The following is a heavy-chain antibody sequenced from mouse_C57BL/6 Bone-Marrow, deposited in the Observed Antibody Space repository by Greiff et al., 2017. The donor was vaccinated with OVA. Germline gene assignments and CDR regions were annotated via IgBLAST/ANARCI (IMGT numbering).Heavy chain of an antibody. CDR1: GYAFSSSW. J-gene: IGHJ2*01. Sequence: QVQLQQSGPELVKPGASVKISCKASGYAFSSSWMNWVKQRPGKGLEWIGRIYPGDGDTNYNGKFKGKATLTADKSSSTAYMQLSSLTSEDSAVYYCARWAAYYDNDGFDYWGQGTTLTVSS. D-gene: IGHD2-4*01. CDR3: ARWAAYYDNDGFDY. V-gene: IGHV1-82*01. CDR2: IYPGDGDT.